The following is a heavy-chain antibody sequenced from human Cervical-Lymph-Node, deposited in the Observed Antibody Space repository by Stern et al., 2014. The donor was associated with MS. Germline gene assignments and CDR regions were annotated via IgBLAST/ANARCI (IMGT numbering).Heavy chain of an antibody. Sequence: QVQLVQSGAEVKKPGSSVKVSCKASGGTFNRYAISWVRQAPGQGLEWMGGIIPIFGKANYAQKFQGRGTITADESTSTAYMEVSSLRSEDTAVFYCARGPDHSGGYYYAYWGQGTLVTVSS. CDR2: IIPIFGKA. CDR3: ARGPDHSGGYYYAY. V-gene: IGHV1-69*01. D-gene: IGHD3-22*01. CDR1: GGTFNRYA. J-gene: IGHJ4*02.